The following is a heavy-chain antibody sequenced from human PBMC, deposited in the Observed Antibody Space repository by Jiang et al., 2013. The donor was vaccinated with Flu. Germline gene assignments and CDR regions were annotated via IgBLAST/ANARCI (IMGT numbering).Heavy chain of an antibody. D-gene: IGHD3-9*01. Sequence: GLVKPSETLSLTCTVSGGSISTYHWSWIRQPPGKGLEWIGYIYYSGSINYNPSLRSRVTMSVDTSKNQFSLKLTSVTAADTAFYYCAGESSQTGYPSYYFDLWGRGTLVTVSS. CDR1: GGSISTYH. CDR3: AGESSQTGYPSYYFDL. V-gene: IGHV4-59*01. CDR2: IYYSGSI. J-gene: IGHJ2*01.